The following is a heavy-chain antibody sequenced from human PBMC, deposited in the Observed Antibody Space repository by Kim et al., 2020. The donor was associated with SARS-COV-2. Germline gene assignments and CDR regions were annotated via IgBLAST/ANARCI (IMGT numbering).Heavy chain of an antibody. CDR1: GFTFSAYA. D-gene: IGHD3-10*02. CDR3: ARDYRSCSGSYLSRYYG. CDR2: ISAISGTT. J-gene: IGHJ6*01. Sequence: GGSLRLSCAASGFTFSAYALSWVRQAPGKVLEWVSLISAISGTTYYADSVKGRFTIPGDNSKNTLYLQMNRLRAEDTAISFCARDYRSCSGSYLSRYYG. V-gene: IGHV3-23*01.